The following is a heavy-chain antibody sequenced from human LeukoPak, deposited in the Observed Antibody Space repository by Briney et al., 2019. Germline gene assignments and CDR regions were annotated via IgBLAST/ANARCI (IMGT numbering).Heavy chain of an antibody. J-gene: IGHJ6*04. V-gene: IGHV1-2*02. CDR3: ARIRLRFLEWAPGMDV. CDR1: GYTFTGYY. D-gene: IGHD3-3*01. CDR2: INPNSGGT. Sequence: ASVKVSCKASGYTFTGYYMHWVRQAPGQGLEWMGWINPNSGGTNYAQKFQGRVTMTRDTSISTVYMELSRLRSDDTAVYYCARIRLRFLEWAPGMDVWGKGTTVTVSS.